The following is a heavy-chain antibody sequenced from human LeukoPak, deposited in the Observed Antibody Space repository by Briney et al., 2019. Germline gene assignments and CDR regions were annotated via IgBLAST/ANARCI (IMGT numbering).Heavy chain of an antibody. Sequence: GGSLRLSCAASGFTFSSYWVSWVRQAPGKGREWVANIKQDGSEKYYVDSVKGRFNISRDNAKNSLYLQMNSVRAEDTAVYYCAREPYYYGSGSDLRPFEPWGQGTLVTVSS. V-gene: IGHV3-7*01. CDR3: AREPYYYGSGSDLRPFEP. D-gene: IGHD3-10*01. CDR2: IKQDGSEK. J-gene: IGHJ5*02. CDR1: GFTFSSYW.